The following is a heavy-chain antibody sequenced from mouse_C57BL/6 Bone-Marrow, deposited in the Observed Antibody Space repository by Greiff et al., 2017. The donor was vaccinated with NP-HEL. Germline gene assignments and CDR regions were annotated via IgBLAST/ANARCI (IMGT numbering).Heavy chain of an antibody. J-gene: IGHJ4*01. CDR1: GYTFTSYW. CDR2: IDPSDSET. Sequence: QVHVKQPGAELVRPGSSVKLSCKASGYTFTSYWMHWVKQRPIQGLEWIGNIDPSDSETHYNQKFKDKATLTVDKSSSTAYMQLSSLTSEDSAVYYCARRGLGAMDYWGQGTSVTVSS. D-gene: IGHD2-4*01. V-gene: IGHV1-52*01. CDR3: ARRGLGAMDY.